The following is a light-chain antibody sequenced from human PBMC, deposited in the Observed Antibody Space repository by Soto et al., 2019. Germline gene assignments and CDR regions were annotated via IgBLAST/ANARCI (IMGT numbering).Light chain of an antibody. CDR2: GNS. J-gene: IGLJ2*01. CDR3: QSYDSSLSGVV. V-gene: IGLV1-40*01. CDR1: SSNIGAGYD. Sequence: QSVLTQPPSVSGAPGQRVTISCTGSSSNIGAGYDVHWYQQLPGTAPKLLIYGNSNRPSGVPDRFTGSKSGTSASQAITGLQAEDEADYYCQSYDSSLSGVVFGVGTKLTVL.